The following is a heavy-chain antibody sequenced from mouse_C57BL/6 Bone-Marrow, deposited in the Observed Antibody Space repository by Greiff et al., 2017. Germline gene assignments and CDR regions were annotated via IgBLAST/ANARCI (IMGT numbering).Heavy chain of an antibody. CDR2: IRLKSDNYAT. V-gene: IGHV6-3*01. CDR3: TSLYDGYPHYFDY. CDR1: GFTFSNYW. Sequence: VQGVESGGGLVQPGGSMKLSCVASGFTFSNYWMNWVRQSPEKGLEWVAQIRLKSDNYATHYAESVKGRFTISRDDSKSSVYLQMNNLRAEDTGIYYCTSLYDGYPHYFDYWGQGTTLTVSS. J-gene: IGHJ2*01. D-gene: IGHD2-3*01.